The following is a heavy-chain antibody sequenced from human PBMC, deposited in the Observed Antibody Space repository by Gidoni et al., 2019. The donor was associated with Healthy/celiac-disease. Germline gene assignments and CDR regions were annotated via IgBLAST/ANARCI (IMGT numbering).Heavy chain of an antibody. J-gene: IGHJ4*02. Sequence: QVQLVESGGGVVQPGRSLRLSCAASGFPFSSYARHWVRQAPGKGLEWVAVISYDGSNKYYADAVKGRFTISRDNSKNTLYLQMNSLRAEDTAVYYCARAVPDFWSAYFDYWGQGTLVTVSS. CDR2: ISYDGSNK. CDR3: ARAVPDFWSAYFDY. CDR1: GFPFSSYA. V-gene: IGHV3-30-3*01. D-gene: IGHD3-3*01.